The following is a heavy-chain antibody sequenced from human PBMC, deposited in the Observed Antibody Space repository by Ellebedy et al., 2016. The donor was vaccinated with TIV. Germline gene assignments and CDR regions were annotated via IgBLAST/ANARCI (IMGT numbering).Heavy chain of an antibody. CDR2: IKQDGSEK. CDR1: GFTFSSYA. CDR3: ARGVGY. D-gene: IGHD3-10*01. Sequence: GESLKISCAASGFTFSSYAMSWVRQAPGKGLEWVANIKQDGSEKYYVDSVKGRFTISRDNAKNSLYLQMNSLRAEDTAVYYCARGVGYWGQGTLVTVSS. J-gene: IGHJ4*02. V-gene: IGHV3-7*03.